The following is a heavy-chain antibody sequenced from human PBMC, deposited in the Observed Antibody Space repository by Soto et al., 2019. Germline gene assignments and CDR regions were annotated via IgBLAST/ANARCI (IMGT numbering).Heavy chain of an antibody. D-gene: IGHD5-12*01. J-gene: IGHJ6*02. Sequence: GGSLRLSCAASGFTFSDYYMSWIRQAPGKGLEYISYISSSSGSTNYADSVKGRFTISRDNAKNSLYLQMSSLRAEDTAVYYCARDRGGYDRLYYYHGMDAWGQGTTVTVSS. CDR1: GFTFSDYY. CDR3: ARDRGGYDRLYYYHGMDA. CDR2: ISSSSGST. V-gene: IGHV3-11*06.